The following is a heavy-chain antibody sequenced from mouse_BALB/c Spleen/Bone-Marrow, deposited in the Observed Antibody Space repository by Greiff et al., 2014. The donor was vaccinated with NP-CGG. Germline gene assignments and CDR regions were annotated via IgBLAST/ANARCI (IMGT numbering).Heavy chain of an antibody. J-gene: IGHJ3*01. CDR2: ISTYSGNT. D-gene: IGHD2-3*01. CDR1: AYTFPDYA. Sequence: VQLQESGLELVGPGVSGKISCKGSAYTFPDYAMHWVKQGLAKSLEWIGVISTYSGNTNYNQKFKGKATMTVDKSSSTAYMELARLTSEDSAIYYCARGRYDFAYWGQGTLVTVSA. CDR3: ARGRYDFAY. V-gene: IGHV1S137*01.